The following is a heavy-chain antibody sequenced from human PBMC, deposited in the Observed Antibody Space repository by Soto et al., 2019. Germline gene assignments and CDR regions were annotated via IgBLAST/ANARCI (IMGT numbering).Heavy chain of an antibody. Sequence: EVQLVESGGGLVQPGGSLRLSCAASGFTVSSNYMSWVRQAPGKGLEWVSVIYSGGSTYYADSVKGRFTNARDKSKNTPYRQMNSLRAEDTAVYYCARETEGYCSGGSCDYWGQGTLVTVSS. CDR2: IYSGGST. V-gene: IGHV3-66*01. CDR1: GFTVSSNY. J-gene: IGHJ4*02. CDR3: ARETEGYCSGGSCDY. D-gene: IGHD2-15*01.